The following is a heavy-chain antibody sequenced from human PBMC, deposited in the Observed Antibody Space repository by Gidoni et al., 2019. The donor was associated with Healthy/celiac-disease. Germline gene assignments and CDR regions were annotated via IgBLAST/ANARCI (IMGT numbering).Heavy chain of an antibody. V-gene: IGHV3-23*01. Sequence: VQLLESGGGLVQPGAPLRLSCAAPGSTFSSYAMSWVRQAPGKGLEWVSAISGSGGSTYYADSVKGRFTISRDNSTDTLYLQMNSLRAEDTAVYYCAKDRGFLEWYPPLMVDYWGQGTLVTVSS. CDR1: GSTFSSYA. CDR3: AKDRGFLEWYPPLMVDY. CDR2: ISGSGGST. J-gene: IGHJ4*02. D-gene: IGHD3-3*01.